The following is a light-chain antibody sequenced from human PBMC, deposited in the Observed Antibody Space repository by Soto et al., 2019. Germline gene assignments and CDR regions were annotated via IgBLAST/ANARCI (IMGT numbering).Light chain of an antibody. Sequence: EIVLTQSPGSLSLSPGARATLSCRASQSVISNYLAWYQQKPGQAPRVLIYGASSRSAGIPDRFSGSGSGTDFTLTISRLEPEDFAVYYCQQYGRSPSTFGQGTKVEIK. J-gene: IGKJ1*01. CDR3: QQYGRSPST. V-gene: IGKV3-20*01. CDR1: QSVISNY. CDR2: GAS.